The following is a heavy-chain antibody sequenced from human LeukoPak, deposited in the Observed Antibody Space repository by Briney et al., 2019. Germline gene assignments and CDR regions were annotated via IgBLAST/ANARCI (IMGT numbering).Heavy chain of an antibody. D-gene: IGHD3-3*01. Sequence: SETLSLTCTVSGGSISSYYWSWIRQPAGKGLEWIGRIYTSGSTNYNPSLKSRVTMSVDTSKNQFSLKLSSVTAADTAVYCCAREHYDFWSAITRERYYFDYWGQGTLVTVSS. CDR3: AREHYDFWSAITRERYYFDY. CDR1: GGSISSYY. J-gene: IGHJ4*02. CDR2: IYTSGST. V-gene: IGHV4-4*07.